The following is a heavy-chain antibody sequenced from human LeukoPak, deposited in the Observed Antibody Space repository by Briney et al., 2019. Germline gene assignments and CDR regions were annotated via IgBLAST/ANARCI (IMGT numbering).Heavy chain of an antibody. J-gene: IGHJ6*02. Sequence: PSETLSLTCTVFGGSFTDYFWTWFRHSPGKGLEWIGEINDYTGDTNYNPSLNSRVSISLEKSKNQFSLELRSVTAADTAVYYCARGRIAKIVVVHSFSYGMDVWGQGTTVTVSS. CDR3: ARGRIAKIVVVHSFSYGMDV. D-gene: IGHD3-22*01. CDR1: GGSFTDYF. V-gene: IGHV4-34*01. CDR2: INDYTGDT.